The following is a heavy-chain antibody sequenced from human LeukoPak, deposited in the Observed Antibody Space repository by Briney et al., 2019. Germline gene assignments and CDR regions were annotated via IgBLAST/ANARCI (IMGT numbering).Heavy chain of an antibody. CDR1: GGSISSYY. CDR3: ARTITVTDPYFDY. V-gene: IGHV4-59*01. D-gene: IGHD4-4*01. Sequence: SETLSLTCTVSGGSISSYYWSWIGQPPGKGLEGIGYIYYSGSTNYNPSLKSRVTISVDTSKDQFSLKLSSVTAADTAVYYCARTITVTDPYFDYWGQGTLVTVSS. J-gene: IGHJ4*02. CDR2: IYYSGST.